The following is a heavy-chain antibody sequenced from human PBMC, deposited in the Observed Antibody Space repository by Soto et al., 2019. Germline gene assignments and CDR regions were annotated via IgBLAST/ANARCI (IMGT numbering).Heavy chain of an antibody. D-gene: IGHD1-1*01. CDR2: TYYRSMWYN. Sequence: STTLSLTCAISGDSVSSNIAAWNWIRQSPSRGLEWLGRTYYRSMWYNDYAVSVKSRITINPDTSKNQFSLQLNSVTPDDPAAYYSARGKAEPPAPRSFDYYGMEVWGPGTTGAASS. J-gene: IGHJ6*02. CDR1: GDSVSSNIAA. CDR3: ARGKAEPPAPRSFDYYGMEV. V-gene: IGHV6-1*01.